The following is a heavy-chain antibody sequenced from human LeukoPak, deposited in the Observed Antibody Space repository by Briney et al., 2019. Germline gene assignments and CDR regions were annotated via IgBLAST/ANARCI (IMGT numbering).Heavy chain of an antibody. J-gene: IGHJ4*02. Sequence: SETLSLTCTVSGDSIDSYYWSWLRQPPGKGLEWIGYIYYRGTTSYNPCLKSRVTISVHTSKNQFPLMLNSVTTADPAVYYYARLPRYGGYAHFDYWGQGSLVIVSS. D-gene: IGHD4-17*01. CDR3: ARLPRYGGYAHFDY. V-gene: IGHV4-59*12. CDR1: GDSIDSYY. CDR2: IYYRGTT.